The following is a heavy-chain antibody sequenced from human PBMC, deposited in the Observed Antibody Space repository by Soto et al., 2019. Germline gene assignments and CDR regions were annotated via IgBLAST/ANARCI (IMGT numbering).Heavy chain of an antibody. CDR1: GFTFSDYY. J-gene: IGHJ6*02. CDR2: ISSSSSYT. CDR3: ARPRAQGYYYGMDV. V-gene: IGHV3-11*06. Sequence: QVQLVESGGGLVKPGGSLRLSCAASGFTFSDYYMSWIRQAPGKGLEWVSDISSSSSYTNYADSVKGRFTISRDNAKNSLYLQMNSLRAEDTAVYYCARPRAQGYYYGMDVWGQGTTVTVSS.